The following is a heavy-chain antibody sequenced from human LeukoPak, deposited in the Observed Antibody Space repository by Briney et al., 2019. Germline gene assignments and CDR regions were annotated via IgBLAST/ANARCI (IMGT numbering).Heavy chain of an antibody. J-gene: IGHJ5*02. D-gene: IGHD6-19*01. CDR2: IYYKGNT. Sequence: PSETLSLTCTLSGGSINNYYWSWIRQPPGKGLEWIGYIYYKGNTNYNPSLKSRVTISVDTSKNQFSLKLSSVTAADTAVYFCAREYSSGLSWFDPWGQGTLVTVSS. CDR1: GGSINNYY. CDR3: AREYSSGLSWFDP. V-gene: IGHV4-59*01.